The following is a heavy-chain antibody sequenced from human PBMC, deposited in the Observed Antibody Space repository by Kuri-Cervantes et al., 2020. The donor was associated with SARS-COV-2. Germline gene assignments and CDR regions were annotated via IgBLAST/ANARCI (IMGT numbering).Heavy chain of an antibody. Sequence: SVKVSCKASEGTFSSYAISWVRQAPGQGLEWMGGIIPIFGTANYAQKFQGRVTITADESTSTAYMELSSLRSEDTAVYYCASLITIFGVVRAEYFQHWGQCTLVTVSS. CDR2: IIPIFGTA. D-gene: IGHD3-3*01. J-gene: IGHJ1*01. V-gene: IGHV1-69*13. CDR1: EGTFSSYA. CDR3: ASLITIFGVVRAEYFQH.